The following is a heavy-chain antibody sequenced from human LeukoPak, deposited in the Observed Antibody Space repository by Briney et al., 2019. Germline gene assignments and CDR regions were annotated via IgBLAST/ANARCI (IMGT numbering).Heavy chain of an antibody. Sequence: ASVNVSCKASGYPFTGYYLHWVRQAPGQGLEWMGWINPNCGFTNYAQKFQGRVTMTRDTSISTAYMELSRLGSDDTAVYYCARLADCSSSSCRSFDYWGQGTLVTVSS. CDR1: GYPFTGYY. V-gene: IGHV1-2*02. J-gene: IGHJ4*02. CDR3: ARLADCSSSSCRSFDY. D-gene: IGHD2-2*01. CDR2: INPNCGFT.